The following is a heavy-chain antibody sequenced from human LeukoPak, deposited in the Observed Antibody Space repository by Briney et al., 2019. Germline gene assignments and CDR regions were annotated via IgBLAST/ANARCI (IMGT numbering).Heavy chain of an antibody. D-gene: IGHD5-18*01. CDR3: ARDKHTAMGLFYFDY. Sequence: SQTLSLTCAVSGDSISSGGYSWSWIRQPPGKGLEWIGYIYHSGSTYYNPSLKSRVTISVDRSKNQFSLKLSSVTAADTAVYYCARDKHTAMGLFYFDYWGQGTLVTVSS. CDR1: GDSISSGGYS. CDR2: IYHSGST. J-gene: IGHJ4*02. V-gene: IGHV4-30-2*01.